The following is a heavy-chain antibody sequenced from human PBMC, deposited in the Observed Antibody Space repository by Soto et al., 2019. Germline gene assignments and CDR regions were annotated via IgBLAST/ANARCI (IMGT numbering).Heavy chain of an antibody. CDR2: IIPIFGTA. CDR3: ARSRREVVVAASVRGAFDI. J-gene: IGHJ3*02. D-gene: IGHD2-15*01. V-gene: IGHV1-69*01. Sequence: QVQLVQSGAEVQKPGSSVKVSCKASGGTFSSYAISWVRQAPGPGLEWMGGIIPIFGTANYAQKFQGRVTITADESTSTAYMELSSLSSAYTAGYYCARSRREVVVAASVRGAFDIWGQGTMVPVSS. CDR1: GGTFSSYA.